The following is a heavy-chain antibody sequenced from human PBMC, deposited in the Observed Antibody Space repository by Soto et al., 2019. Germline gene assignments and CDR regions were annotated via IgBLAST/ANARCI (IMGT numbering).Heavy chain of an antibody. CDR3: AKVVVGATSHSDFDS. Sequence: SETLSLTCTVSGVSIANNNYFWGWVRQPPGKGLEWIGSAAYSGGTHKNPSLKSRVTVSVDTSKNQFSLKLTSVTAADTAVYYCAKVVVGATSHSDFDSWGQGTLVTVSS. CDR2: AAYSGGT. D-gene: IGHD2-15*01. J-gene: IGHJ4*02. V-gene: IGHV4-39*01. CDR1: GVSIANNNYF.